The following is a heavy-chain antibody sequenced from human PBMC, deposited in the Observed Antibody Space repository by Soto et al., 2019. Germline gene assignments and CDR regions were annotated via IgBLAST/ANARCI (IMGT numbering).Heavy chain of an antibody. CDR3: AHQSPSGYPDY. CDR1: GFSLSTSGVG. V-gene: IGHV2-5*02. J-gene: IGHJ4*02. Sequence: QITLKESGPPLVKPTQTLTLTCSFSGFSLSTSGVGVGWIRQPPGKALEWLALIYWDDDKRYSPSLKSRLTITKDTSKNQVVLTMTNMDPVDTATYYCAHQSPSGYPDYWGQGTLVTVSS. CDR2: IYWDDDK. D-gene: IGHD3-22*01.